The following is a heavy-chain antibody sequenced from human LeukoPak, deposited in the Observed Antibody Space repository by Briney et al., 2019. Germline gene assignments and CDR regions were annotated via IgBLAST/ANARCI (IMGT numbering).Heavy chain of an antibody. V-gene: IGHV4-39*07. D-gene: IGHD3-22*01. Sequence: SETLSLTYTVSGGSISSSYYYWGWIRQPPGKGLEWIGSIHYSGSTYYNPSLKSRVTISEDTSKNQFSLKLSSVTAADTAVYYCARDYYDSSGFDYWGQGTLVTVSS. CDR1: GGSISSSYYY. CDR3: ARDYYDSSGFDY. CDR2: IHYSGST. J-gene: IGHJ4*02.